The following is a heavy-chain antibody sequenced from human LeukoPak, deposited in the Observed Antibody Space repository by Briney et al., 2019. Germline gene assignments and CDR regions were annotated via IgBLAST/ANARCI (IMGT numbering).Heavy chain of an antibody. CDR1: GGSISTYY. V-gene: IGHV4-59*01. CDR2: IYYSGST. CDR3: ARNHMTTDTFDI. Sequence: PSETLSLTCTVSGGSISTYYWSWIRQPPGKGLEWIGYIYYSGSTNYNPSLKSRVTISVDTSKNQFSLKLSSVTAADTAVYYCARNHMTTDTFDIWGRGTMVTVSS. J-gene: IGHJ3*02. D-gene: IGHD1-1*01.